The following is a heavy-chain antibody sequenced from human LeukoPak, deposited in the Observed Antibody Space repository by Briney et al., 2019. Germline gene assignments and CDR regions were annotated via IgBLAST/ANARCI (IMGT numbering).Heavy chain of an antibody. J-gene: IGHJ2*01. CDR3: VRPIDYYDSAGYYLQYFDL. CDR2: IYYSGTT. D-gene: IGHD3-22*01. CDR1: VGSISNTGYY. Sequence: SETLSLTCSVSVGSISNTGYYWGWIRQSPGKGLEWIGSIYYSGTTYYNPSLRSRVTISVDSPKKQFYLNLSSVTAADTAVYYCVRPIDYYDSAGYYLQYFDLWGRGIQVIVSS. V-gene: IGHV4-39*01.